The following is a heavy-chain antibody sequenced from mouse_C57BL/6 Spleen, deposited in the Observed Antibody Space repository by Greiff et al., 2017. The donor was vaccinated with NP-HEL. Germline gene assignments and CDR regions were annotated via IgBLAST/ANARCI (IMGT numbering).Heavy chain of an antibody. D-gene: IGHD1-1*01. J-gene: IGHJ2*01. CDR3: ARHGYYGSSYDYFDY. CDR1: GYTFTEYT. V-gene: IGHV1-62-2*01. CDR2: FYPGSGSI. Sequence: VKLMESGAELVKPGASVKLSCKASGYTFTEYTIHWVKQRSGQGLEWIGWFYPGSGSIKYNEKFKDKATLTADKSSSTVYMELSRLTSEDSAVYFCARHGYYGSSYDYFDYWGQGTTLTVSS.